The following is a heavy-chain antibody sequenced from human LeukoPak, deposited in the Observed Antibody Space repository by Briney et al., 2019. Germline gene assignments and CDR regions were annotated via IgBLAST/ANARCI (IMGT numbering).Heavy chain of an antibody. D-gene: IGHD1-20*01. J-gene: IGHJ6*03. CDR1: GGTFSSYA. V-gene: IGHV1-69*04. CDR3: ARDVVYNWNYYYYYYMDV. CDR2: IIPILGIA. Sequence: ASVKVSCKASGGTFSSYAISWVRQDPGQGLEWMGRIIPILGIANYAQKFQGRVTMTRDTSTSTVYMELSSLRSEDAAVYYCARDVVYNWNYYYYYYMDVWGKGTTVTVSS.